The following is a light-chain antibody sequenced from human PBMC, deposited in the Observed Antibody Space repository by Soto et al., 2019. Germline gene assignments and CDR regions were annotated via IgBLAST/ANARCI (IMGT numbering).Light chain of an antibody. CDR3: SSYTTAFFYV. V-gene: IGLV2-14*01. Sequence: QSALTQPASVSGSPGQSITISCIGTNRDVGSYNLVSWYQQRPGEAPKLIISEVRNRPSGISYRFTGSKSGNTASLTISGLQAEDEADYYCSSYTTAFFYVFGTGTKVTVL. CDR2: EVR. CDR1: NRDVGSYNL. J-gene: IGLJ1*01.